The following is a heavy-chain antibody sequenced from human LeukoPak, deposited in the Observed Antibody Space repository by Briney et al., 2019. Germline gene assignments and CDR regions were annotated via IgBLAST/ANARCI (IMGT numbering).Heavy chain of an antibody. J-gene: IGHJ4*02. CDR1: GGTFSSYA. CDR3: ARAPLGGSYRTEDY. V-gene: IGHV1-69*13. CDR2: IIPIFGTA. Sequence: GASVKVSCKASGGTFSSYAISWVRQAPGQGLEWMGGIIPIFGTANYAQKFQGRVTITADESTSTAYMELSSLRSEDTAVYYCARAPLGGSYRTEDYWGQGTLVTVSS. D-gene: IGHD1-26*01.